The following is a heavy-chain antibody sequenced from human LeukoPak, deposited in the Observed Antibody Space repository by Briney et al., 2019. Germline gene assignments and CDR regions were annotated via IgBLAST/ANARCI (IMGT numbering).Heavy chain of an antibody. CDR2: ISGSGGST. Sequence: GGSLRLSCAASGFTSSSYAMSWVRQAPGKGLEWVSAISGSGGSTYYADSVKGRFTISRDNSKNTLYLQMNSLRAEDTAVYYCAKSGSSTSCIYLASTGPCAFDIWGQGTMVTVSS. D-gene: IGHD2-2*01. J-gene: IGHJ3*02. V-gene: IGHV3-23*01. CDR3: AKSGSSTSCIYLASTGPCAFDI. CDR1: GFTSSSYA.